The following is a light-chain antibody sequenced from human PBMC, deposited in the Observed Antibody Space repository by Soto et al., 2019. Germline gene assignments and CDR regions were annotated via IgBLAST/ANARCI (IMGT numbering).Light chain of an antibody. J-gene: IGKJ5*01. V-gene: IGKV3-15*01. CDR3: QHYHGWPIT. CDR1: QSVSSH. CDR2: DAS. Sequence: IVMPQDPATLSVSTGEGATVSCRASQSVSSHLAWYQHKPGQAPRLLFYDASTRATGIPARFSGSGSGTEFTLTISSLQSEDFAVYYCQHYHGWPITFGQGTRLEIK.